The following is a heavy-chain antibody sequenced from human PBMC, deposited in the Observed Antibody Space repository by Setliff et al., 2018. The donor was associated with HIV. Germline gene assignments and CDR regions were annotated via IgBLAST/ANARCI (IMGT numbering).Heavy chain of an antibody. V-gene: IGHV1-18*01. D-gene: IGHD6-19*01. Sequence: VKVSCKASGYTFSSYGISWVRQAPGQGLEWVGWISGYNGNTKYVQKLQGRVTMTTDTSTRTVYMELRSLRHDDTAEYFCARVPYRSAWFSGGHDAFDIWGQGTMVTVSS. CDR1: GYTFSSYG. CDR2: ISGYNGNT. CDR3: ARVPYRSAWFSGGHDAFDI. J-gene: IGHJ3*02.